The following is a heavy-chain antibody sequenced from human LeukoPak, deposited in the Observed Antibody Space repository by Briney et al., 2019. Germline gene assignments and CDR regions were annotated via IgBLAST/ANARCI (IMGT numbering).Heavy chain of an antibody. D-gene: IGHD1-26*01. CDR2: IIPIFGTA. CDR1: GGTFSSYA. CDR3: ARGGGSYLYYYYYYMDV. Sequence: AASVKVSCKASGGTFSSYAISWVRQAPGQGLEWMGGIIPIFGTANYAQKFQGRVTITADKSTSTAYMELSSLRSEDTAVYYCARGGGSYLYYYYYYMDVWGKGTTVTVSS. V-gene: IGHV1-69*06. J-gene: IGHJ6*03.